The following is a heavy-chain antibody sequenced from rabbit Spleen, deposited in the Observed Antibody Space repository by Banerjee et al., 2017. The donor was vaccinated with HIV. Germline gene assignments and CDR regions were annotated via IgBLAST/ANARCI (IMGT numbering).Heavy chain of an antibody. V-gene: IGHV1S45*01. CDR3: AREDVGGSVSL. J-gene: IGHJ4*01. CDR1: GFSFSSSYW. D-gene: IGHD1-1*01. CDR2: IYPITETT. Sequence: QQQLVESGGGLVQPEGSLTLTCTASGFSFSSSYWICWVRQAPGKGLEWIGIIYPITETTYYANWVNGRFTISSDNAQNTVDLQMNSLTAADTATYFCAREDVGGSVSLWGQGTLVTVS.